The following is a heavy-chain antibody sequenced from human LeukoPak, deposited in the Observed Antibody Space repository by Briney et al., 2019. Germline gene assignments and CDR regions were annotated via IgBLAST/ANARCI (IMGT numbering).Heavy chain of an antibody. D-gene: IGHD3-10*01. Sequence: GGSLRLSCAASGFTFSSYSMNWVRQAPGKGLEWVSSISSSSSYIYYADSVKGRFTISRDNAKNSLYLQMNSLRAEDTAVYYCASGLLWFGELSYYMDVWGKGTTVTVSS. CDR2: ISSSSSYI. CDR3: ASGLLWFGELSYYMDV. CDR1: GFTFSSYS. V-gene: IGHV3-21*01. J-gene: IGHJ6*03.